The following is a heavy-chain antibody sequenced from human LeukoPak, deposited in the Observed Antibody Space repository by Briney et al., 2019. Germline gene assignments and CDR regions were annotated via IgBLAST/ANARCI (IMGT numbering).Heavy chain of an antibody. CDR3: ARAPYYYDSSGYSNYYYYYYMDV. CDR2: INQSGSI. V-gene: IGHV4-34*01. J-gene: IGHJ6*03. D-gene: IGHD3-22*01. Sequence: SETLSLTCAVYGGSFSDYQWSWIRQPPGKGLEWIGEINQSGSINYNPSLKRRVTMSVDTSKNQFSLKLSSVNAADAAVYYCARAPYYYDSSGYSNYYYYYYMDVWGNGTTVTVSS. CDR1: GGSFSDYQ.